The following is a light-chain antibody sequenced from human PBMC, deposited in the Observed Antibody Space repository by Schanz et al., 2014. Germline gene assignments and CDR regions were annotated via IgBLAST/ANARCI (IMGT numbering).Light chain of an antibody. CDR2: GAS. J-gene: IGKJ4*01. V-gene: IGKV3-20*01. CDR1: QSVSSSY. Sequence: EIVMTQSPATLSVSPGERATLSCRASQSVSSSYLAWYQQKPGQAPRLLIHGASTRATGIPARCCGRGFGTDFTLTVSSLGPEDFAVYYCQQFGDLLTFGGGTRVEIK. CDR3: QQFGDLLT.